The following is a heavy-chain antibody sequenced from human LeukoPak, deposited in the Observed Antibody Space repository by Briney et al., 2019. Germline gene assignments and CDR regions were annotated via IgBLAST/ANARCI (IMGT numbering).Heavy chain of an antibody. Sequence: PGGSLRLSCAASGFTVSSNYMSWVRQAPGKGLEWVSVIYSGGSTYYADSVKGRFTISRDNPKNTLYLQMNSLRAEDTAVYYCARSYCSSTSCFAFDIWGQGTMVTVSS. CDR2: IYSGGST. CDR1: GFTVSSNY. D-gene: IGHD2-2*01. CDR3: ARSYCSSTSCFAFDI. J-gene: IGHJ3*02. V-gene: IGHV3-66*02.